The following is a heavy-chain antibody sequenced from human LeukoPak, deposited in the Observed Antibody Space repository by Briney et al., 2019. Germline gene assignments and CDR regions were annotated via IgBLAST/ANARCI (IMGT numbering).Heavy chain of an antibody. CDR3: AREDIVATSPYYYYYGMDV. D-gene: IGHD5-12*01. J-gene: IGHJ6*02. CDR1: GFTFSSYG. CDR2: IWYDGSNK. Sequence: GRSLRLSCAASGFTFSSYGMHWVRQAPGKGLEWVAVIWYDGSNKYYAGSVKGRSTISRDNSKNTLYLQMNSLRAEDTAVYYCAREDIVATSPYYYYYGMDVWGQGTTVTVSS. V-gene: IGHV3-33*01.